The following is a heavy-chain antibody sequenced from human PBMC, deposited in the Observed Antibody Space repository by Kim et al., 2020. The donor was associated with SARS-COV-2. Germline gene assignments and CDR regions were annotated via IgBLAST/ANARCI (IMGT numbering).Heavy chain of an antibody. D-gene: IGHD3-22*01. J-gene: IGHJ4*02. Sequence: GGSLRLSCAASGFTFSSYGMHWVRQAPGKGLEWVAVISYDGSNKYYADSVKGRFTISRDNSKNTLYLQMNSLRAEDTAVYYCAKNSDTAMVGGTYYYDSSGLAIGYWGQGTLVTVSS. CDR1: GFTFSSYG. V-gene: IGHV3-30*18. CDR3: AKNSDTAMVGGTYYYDSSGLAIGY. CDR2: ISYDGSNK.